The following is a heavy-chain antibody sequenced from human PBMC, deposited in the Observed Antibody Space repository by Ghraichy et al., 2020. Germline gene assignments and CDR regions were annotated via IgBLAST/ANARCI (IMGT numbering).Heavy chain of an antibody. CDR3: ARRYFYDSGGYCYVWGPPFYTDV. Sequence: GESLNISCAASGFTFSNYAMSWVRQAPGKGLEWVSVISGSGGSTYYADPVKGRFTISRDNSKNTLYLQMNSLRAEDTAIYYCARRYFYDSGGYCYVWGPPFYTDVRGKGTTVTVSS. V-gene: IGHV3-23*01. D-gene: IGHD3-22*01. CDR2: ISGSGGST. CDR1: GFTFSNYA. J-gene: IGHJ6*03.